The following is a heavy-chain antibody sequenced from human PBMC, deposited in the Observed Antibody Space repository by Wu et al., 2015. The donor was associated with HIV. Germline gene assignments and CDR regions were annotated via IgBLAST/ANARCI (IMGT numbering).Heavy chain of an antibody. CDR3: ARDIAMIVVVNGDAFDI. CDR2: INPNSGGT. J-gene: IGHJ3*02. CDR1: GYTFTGYY. V-gene: IGHV1-2*02. Sequence: QVQLVQSGAEVKKPGASVKVSCKASGYTFTGYYMHWVRQAPGQGLEWMGWINPNSGGTNYAQKFQGRVTMTRDTSISTAYMELSRLRSDDTAVYYCARDIAMIVVVNGDAFDIWGQGDNGHRLF. D-gene: IGHD3-22*01.